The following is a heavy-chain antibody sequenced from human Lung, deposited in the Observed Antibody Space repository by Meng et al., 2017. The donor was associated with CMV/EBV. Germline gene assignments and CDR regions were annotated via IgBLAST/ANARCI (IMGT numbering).Heavy chain of an antibody. CDR1: GYTFSGFF. CDR2: INTHTGHT. Sequence: SVKVSCKASGYTFSGFFMHWLRQAPGRGLEWMGWINTHTGHTEYAQRFQGRLTMTRDTSISTAYMELSRLTSDDTATFYCARGIPDYWGQGTRVTVPS. J-gene: IGHJ4*02. V-gene: IGHV1-2*02. D-gene: IGHD2-2*02. CDR3: ARGIPDY.